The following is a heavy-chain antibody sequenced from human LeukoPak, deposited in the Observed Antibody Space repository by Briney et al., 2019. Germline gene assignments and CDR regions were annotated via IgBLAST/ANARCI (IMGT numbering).Heavy chain of an antibody. D-gene: IGHD6-19*01. CDR1: GFTFSSYW. CDR3: AREAEQWLTTGIDY. Sequence: GGSLRLSCAASGFTFSSYWMSWVRQAPGKGLEWVANIKQDGSEKYYVDSVKGRFTISRDNAKNSRYLQMNSLRAEDTAVYYCAREAEQWLTTGIDYWGQGTLVTVSS. V-gene: IGHV3-7*01. J-gene: IGHJ4*02. CDR2: IKQDGSEK.